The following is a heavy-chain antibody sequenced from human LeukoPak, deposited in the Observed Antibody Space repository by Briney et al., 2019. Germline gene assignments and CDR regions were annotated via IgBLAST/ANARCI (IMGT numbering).Heavy chain of an antibody. J-gene: IGHJ4*02. CDR1: GGSVASTNW. V-gene: IGHV4-4*02. D-gene: IGHD3-3*01. Sequence: SGTLSLTCGVSGGSVASTNWWTWVRQPPGKGLEWIGEVHLDGTTNYNPSLKSRLTMSVDLSENHISLTLTSVTAADTAVYYCAREGGFYRPLDYLGQGTLVTVSS. CDR3: AREGGFYRPLDY. CDR2: VHLDGTT.